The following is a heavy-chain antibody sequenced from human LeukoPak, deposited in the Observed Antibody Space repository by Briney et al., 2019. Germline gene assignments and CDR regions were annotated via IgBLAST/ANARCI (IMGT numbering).Heavy chain of an antibody. D-gene: IGHD5-18*01. CDR2: FYYSVST. CDR1: GGSVNTGNYY. Sequence: SETLSLTCSVSGGSVNTGNYYWGWIRQPPRKVLEWIGSFYYSVSTYYNASLKSRVTISVDTSKNQFSLKLSSVTAADTAVYYCARQRGYSYFDHWGQGNLVTVSS. CDR3: ARQRGYSYFDH. J-gene: IGHJ4*02. V-gene: IGHV4-39*01.